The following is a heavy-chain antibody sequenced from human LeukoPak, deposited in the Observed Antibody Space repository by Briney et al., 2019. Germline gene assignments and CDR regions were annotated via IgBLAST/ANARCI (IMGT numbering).Heavy chain of an antibody. CDR1: GFTFSSYA. J-gene: IGHJ4*02. Sequence: PGGSLRLSCAASGFTFSSYAMTWVRQAPGKGLEWVSGISGSGGITDYADSVKGRFTISRDNSKNTLYLQMNSLRAEDTAVYYCAKEGGPTTPYYFDYWGQGTLVTVSS. D-gene: IGHD3-16*01. CDR3: AKEGGPTTPYYFDY. V-gene: IGHV3-23*01. CDR2: ISGSGGIT.